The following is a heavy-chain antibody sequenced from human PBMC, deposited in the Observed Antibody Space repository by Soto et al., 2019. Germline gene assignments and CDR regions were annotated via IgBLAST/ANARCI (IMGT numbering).Heavy chain of an antibody. Sequence: GGSLRLSCAASGFTFSSYGMHWVRQAPGKGLEWVAVIWYDGSNKYYADSVKGRFTISRDNSKNTLYLQMNSLRAEDTAVYYCARDGRYDSSGYPFQHWGQGTLVTVSS. CDR3: ARDGRYDSSGYPFQH. CDR1: GFTFSSYG. CDR2: IWYDGSNK. V-gene: IGHV3-33*01. J-gene: IGHJ1*01. D-gene: IGHD3-22*01.